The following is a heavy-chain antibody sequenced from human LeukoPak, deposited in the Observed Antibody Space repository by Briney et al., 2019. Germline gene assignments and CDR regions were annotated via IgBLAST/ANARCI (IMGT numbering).Heavy chain of an antibody. CDR3: ARAPDNYYGSGSLYTGGDY. D-gene: IGHD3-10*01. CDR2: IIPIFGTA. Sequence: SVKVSCKASGGTFSSYAISWVRQAPGQGLEWMGGIIPIFGTANYSQNFQGRLTITADESTTTPYMELSSLRSEDTAVYYCARAPDNYYGSGSLYTGGDYWGQGTLVTVSS. CDR1: GGTFSSYA. J-gene: IGHJ4*02. V-gene: IGHV1-69*01.